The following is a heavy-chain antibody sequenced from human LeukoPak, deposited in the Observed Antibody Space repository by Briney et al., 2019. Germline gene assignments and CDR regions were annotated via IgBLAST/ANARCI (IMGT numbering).Heavy chain of an antibody. J-gene: IGHJ4*02. Sequence: GRSLRLSCSASGFTFDDYAVSWFRQAPGKGLEWVGFIRSKAFGGTPEYAASVRGRFTISRDDSKSIAYLQMNSLKTEDTAVYYCTRNTVTVHFVYWSQGTLVTVSS. CDR1: GFTFDDYA. CDR2: IRSKAFGGTP. CDR3: TRNTVTVHFVY. D-gene: IGHD4-17*01. V-gene: IGHV3-49*03.